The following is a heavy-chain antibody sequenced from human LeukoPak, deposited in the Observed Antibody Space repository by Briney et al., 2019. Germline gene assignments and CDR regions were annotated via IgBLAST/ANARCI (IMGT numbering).Heavy chain of an antibody. D-gene: IGHD2-2*03. CDR2: ISWNSGSI. V-gene: IGHV3-9*03. J-gene: IGHJ3*02. CDR3: AKSRGYCSSTSCSLHDAFDI. Sequence: GGSLRLSCAASGFTFDDYAMHWVRQAPGKGLEWVSGISWNSGSIGYADSVKGRFTISRDNAKNSLYLQMNSLRAEDMALYYCAKSRGYCSSTSCSLHDAFDIWSQGTMVTVSS. CDR1: GFTFDDYA.